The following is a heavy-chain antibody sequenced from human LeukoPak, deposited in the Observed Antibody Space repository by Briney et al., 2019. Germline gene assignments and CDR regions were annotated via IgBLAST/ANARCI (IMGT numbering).Heavy chain of an antibody. D-gene: IGHD2-2*01. CDR2: IKQDGSEK. J-gene: IGHJ6*03. Sequence: GGSLRLSCAASGFTFSSYWMSWVRQAPGKGLEWVANIKQDGSEKYYVDSVKGRFTISRDNAKNSLYLQTNSLRAEDTAVYYCARDRCSSTSCYRYYYMDVWGKGTTVTVSS. CDR3: ARDRCSSTSCYRYYYMDV. CDR1: GFTFSSYW. V-gene: IGHV3-7*01.